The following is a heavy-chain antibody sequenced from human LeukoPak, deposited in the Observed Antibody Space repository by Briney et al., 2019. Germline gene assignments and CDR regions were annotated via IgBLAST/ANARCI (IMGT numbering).Heavy chain of an antibody. CDR3: AKDSGPYTSGYYGH. D-gene: IGHD3-22*01. J-gene: IGHJ4*02. V-gene: IGHV3-7*01. CDR1: GFTFSSHW. CDR2: IKQDGSEK. Sequence: GGSLRLSCAASGFTFSSHWMNWVRQTPGKGLEWVANIKQDGSEKYYLDSVRGRFTISRDNAMNSVYLQMNSLRAEDTAVYYCAKDSGPYTSGYYGHWGQGTLVTVSS.